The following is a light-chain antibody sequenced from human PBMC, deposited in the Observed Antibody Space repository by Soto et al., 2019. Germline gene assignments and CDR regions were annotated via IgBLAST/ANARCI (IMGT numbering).Light chain of an antibody. CDR2: AAS. CDR1: QSINRF. Sequence: DIQMTQSPSSLSASLGDRVTITCRASQSINRFLNWYQHQPGKAPKVLIYAASNLQSGVPSRFSGSGSGTEFTLTISSLQPDDFATYYCQQYNTYSFGQGTKVDI. CDR3: QQYNTYS. J-gene: IGKJ1*01. V-gene: IGKV1-5*01.